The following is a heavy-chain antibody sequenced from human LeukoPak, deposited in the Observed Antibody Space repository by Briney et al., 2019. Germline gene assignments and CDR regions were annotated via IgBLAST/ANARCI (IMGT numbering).Heavy chain of an antibody. CDR1: GDSVSGKSAVA. D-gene: IGHD2/OR15-2a*01. V-gene: IGHV6-1*01. J-gene: IGHJ4*02. Sequence: SQTLSLTCAISGDSVSGKSAVAWNWPRQSPSRGLEWLGRTYYRSKWNNDYAVSGKSRITINPDTSKNQSSLHLNSVTPDDTAVYYCARGRNSGFDYWGQGTLVTVSS. CDR2: TYYRSKWNN. CDR3: ARGRNSGFDY.